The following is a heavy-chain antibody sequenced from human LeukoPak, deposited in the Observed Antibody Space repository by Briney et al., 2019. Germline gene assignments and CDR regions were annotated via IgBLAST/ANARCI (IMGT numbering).Heavy chain of an antibody. D-gene: IGHD4-17*01. CDR3: ARDEPTVTTGPPVGY. CDR2: IKGDGSTT. CDR1: GFTFNTYW. V-gene: IGHV3-74*01. J-gene: IGHJ4*02. Sequence: GGSLRLSCAASGFTFNTYWMHWVRRAPGKGLVWVSCIKGDGSTTNYADSVKGRFTISRDNAKNTLYLQMNSLRAEDTAVYYCARDEPTVTTGPPVGYWGQGALVTVSS.